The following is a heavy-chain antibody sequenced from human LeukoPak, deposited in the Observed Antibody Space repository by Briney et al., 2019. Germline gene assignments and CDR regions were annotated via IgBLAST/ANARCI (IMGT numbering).Heavy chain of an antibody. CDR1: GASFSGYY. Sequence: SETLSLTCAFYGASFSGYYWRWIRQPPGKGLEWIGEINHSGITTYNPSLKSRVTISVDTSKKQFSLKLNSVTAADTAVYYCAISHKWLLLDYWGQRTLVTVSS. J-gene: IGHJ4*02. V-gene: IGHV4-34*01. CDR2: INHSGIT. CDR3: AISHKWLLLDY. D-gene: IGHD2-15*01.